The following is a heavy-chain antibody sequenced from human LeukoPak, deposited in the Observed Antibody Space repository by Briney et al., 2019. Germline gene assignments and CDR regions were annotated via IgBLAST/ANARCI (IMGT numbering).Heavy chain of an antibody. D-gene: IGHD1-14*01. CDR3: ATNQNSDYYYYYMDV. V-gene: IGHV4-34*01. J-gene: IGHJ6*03. Sequence: SETLSLTCAVYGGSFSGYYWSWIRQPPGKGVEWMGEINHSGSTNYNPSLKSRVTISVDTSKNQFSLKLSSVTAADTAVYYCATNQNSDYYYYYMDVWGKGTTVTVSS. CDR1: GGSFSGYY. CDR2: INHSGST.